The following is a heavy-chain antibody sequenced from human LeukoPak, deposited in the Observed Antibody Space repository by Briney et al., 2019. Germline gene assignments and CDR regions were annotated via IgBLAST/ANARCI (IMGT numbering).Heavy chain of an antibody. Sequence: PGGSLRLSCAASGFTFSSYAMHWVRQAPGKGLEWVAVISYDGSNKYYADSVKGRFTISRDNSKNTLYLQMNSLRAGDTAVYYCARVRTGYYLYYFDYWGQGTLVTVSS. CDR3: ARVRTGYYLYYFDY. D-gene: IGHD3/OR15-3a*01. J-gene: IGHJ4*02. V-gene: IGHV3-30-3*01. CDR1: GFTFSSYA. CDR2: ISYDGSNK.